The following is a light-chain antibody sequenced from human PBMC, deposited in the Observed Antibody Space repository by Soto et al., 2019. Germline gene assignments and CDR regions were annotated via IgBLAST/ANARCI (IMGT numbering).Light chain of an antibody. J-gene: IGKJ4*01. CDR2: LGS. Sequence: DIVMTPSTLSLPVTPGEPASISCRSSQSLLHSNGYNYLDWDLQKPVQSPQLMIYLGSNRASGVPDRFSGSGSGTDFTLKISRGEAEDVGVEYCMQALQTPLTFDGGTKVE. CDR1: QSLLHSNGYNY. CDR3: MQALQTPLT. V-gene: IGKV2-28*01.